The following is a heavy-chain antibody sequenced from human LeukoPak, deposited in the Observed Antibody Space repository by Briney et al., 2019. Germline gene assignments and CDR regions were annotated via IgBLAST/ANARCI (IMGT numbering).Heavy chain of an antibody. CDR3: AKRVALVGELSLDY. CDR1: GFTFSSYA. Sequence: PGGSLRLSCAASGFTFSSYAMSWVRQAPGKGLEWVSAISGSGGSTYYADSVKGRFTISRDNSKNTLYLQMNSLRAEDTAVYYCAKRVALVGELSLDYWGQGTLVTVSS. J-gene: IGHJ4*02. V-gene: IGHV3-23*01. D-gene: IGHD3-10*01. CDR2: ISGSGGST.